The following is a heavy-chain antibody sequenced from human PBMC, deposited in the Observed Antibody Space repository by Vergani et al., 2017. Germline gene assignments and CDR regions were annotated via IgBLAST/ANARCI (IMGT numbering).Heavy chain of an antibody. CDR2: VYWDDEK. D-gene: IGHD6-19*01. V-gene: IGHV2-5*02. J-gene: IGHJ6*02. CDR1: GFSLSSRGVG. Sequence: QITLKESGPTLVKPTQTLPLTCTFSGFSLSSRGVGVGWIRQPPGKALEWLALVYWDDEKRYSPSLKSRLNNAKKTPKNQVVLTMTHLYPVETATYSCAHSGGSGAYEVPERDYYYYCMDVWGQGTTVTVSS. CDR3: AHSGGSGAYEVPERDYYYYCMDV.